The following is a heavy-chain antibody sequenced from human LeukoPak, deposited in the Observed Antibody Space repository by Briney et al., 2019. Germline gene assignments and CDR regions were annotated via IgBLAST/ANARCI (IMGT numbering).Heavy chain of an antibody. CDR2: IYSDSST. Sequence: SGGSLRLSCAASGFSVSSNYLTWLRQAPGKGLECVSVIYSDSSTYYADSVKGRFTISRDNSKNTLYLQMNSLRAEDTAVYYCAKDRSAVAAEYESFQHWGQGTLVTVSS. CDR3: AKDRSAVAAEYESFQH. D-gene: IGHD6-19*01. V-gene: IGHV3-66*01. J-gene: IGHJ1*01. CDR1: GFSVSSNY.